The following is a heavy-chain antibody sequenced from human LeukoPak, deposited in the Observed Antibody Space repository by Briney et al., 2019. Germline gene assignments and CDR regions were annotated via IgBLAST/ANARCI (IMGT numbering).Heavy chain of an antibody. CDR1: GYTCTRSG. D-gene: IGHD1-1*01. Sequence: ASASLSCKASGYTCTRSGIIRVPQAPGQGLKWMGWIDGYNGNTNYAQKLQGRVTMTTDTSTTTAYIELRILRLDESDVYYCAIAGRYYYTDGCGEGTTVTVSS. J-gene: IGHJ6*03. CDR3: AIAGRYYYTDG. V-gene: IGHV1-18*01. CDR2: IDGYNGNT.